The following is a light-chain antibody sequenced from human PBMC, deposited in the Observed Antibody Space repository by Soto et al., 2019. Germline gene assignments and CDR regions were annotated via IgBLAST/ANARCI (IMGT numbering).Light chain of an antibody. CDR2: KVS. J-gene: IGKJ1*01. CDR1: QSLVHSDGNTY. Sequence: DVVMTQSPLFLPVTLGQPASISCRSSQSLVHSDGNTYLNWFQQRPGQSPRRLIYKVSNRDPGVPDRFSGSGSGTDFTLKISRVEAEDVGVYYCMQGTYLRTFGQGTKVDIK. V-gene: IGKV2-30*02. CDR3: MQGTYLRT.